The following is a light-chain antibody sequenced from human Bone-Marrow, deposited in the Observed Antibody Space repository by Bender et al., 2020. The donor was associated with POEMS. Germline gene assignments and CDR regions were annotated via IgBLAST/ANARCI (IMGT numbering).Light chain of an antibody. V-gene: IGLV1-44*01. Sequence: QSVLTQPPSASGTPGQRVTISCSGSSSNIGTNPVNWYQQLPGTAPKLLIYGDYQRPSGVPDRFSASKSGTSASLAISGLQSEDEADYYCAAWEDSLNGWVFGGGTKLTVL. CDR3: AAWEDSLNGWV. CDR1: SSNIGTNP. J-gene: IGLJ3*02. CDR2: GDY.